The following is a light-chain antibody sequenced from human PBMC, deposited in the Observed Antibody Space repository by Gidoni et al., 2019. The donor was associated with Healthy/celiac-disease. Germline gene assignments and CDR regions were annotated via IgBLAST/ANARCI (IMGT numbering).Light chain of an antibody. CDR2: GNS. CDR1: SSNIGAGYD. Sequence: QSALTQPPPVSGAPGQRVTISCTGSSSNIGAGYDVHWYQQLPGTAPKLLIYGNSNRPSGVPDRFSGSKSGTSASLAITGLQAEDEADYYCQSYDSSLSGSAVFGGGTKLTVL. V-gene: IGLV1-40*01. CDR3: QSYDSSLSGSAV. J-gene: IGLJ2*01.